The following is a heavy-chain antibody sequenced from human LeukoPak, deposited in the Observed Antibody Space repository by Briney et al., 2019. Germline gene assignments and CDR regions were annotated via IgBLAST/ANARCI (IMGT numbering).Heavy chain of an antibody. V-gene: IGHV3-33*01. CDR1: GFTFSSYG. CDR2: IWYDGSNK. CDR3: ARKVLGVVIQTAGMDV. D-gene: IGHD3-3*01. Sequence: GGSPRLSCAASGFTFSSYGMHWVRQAPGKGLEWVAVIWYDGSNKYYADSVKGRFTISRDYSKNTLYLQMNSLRAEDTAVYYCARKVLGVVIQTAGMDVWGQGTTVTVSS. J-gene: IGHJ6*02.